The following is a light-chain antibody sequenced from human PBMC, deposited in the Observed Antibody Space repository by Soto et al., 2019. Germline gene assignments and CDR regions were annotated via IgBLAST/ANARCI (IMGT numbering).Light chain of an antibody. Sequence: QSALTQPPSASGSPGQPVTISCTGTSSDVGGYDYVSWYQQYPGKAPKLLIYGNRNRPSGVPDRFSGSKSGTSASLAITGLQAEDEADYYCQSYDSSLSGVFGGGTKLTVL. J-gene: IGLJ3*02. CDR1: SSDVGGYDY. V-gene: IGLV2-8*01. CDR2: GNR. CDR3: QSYDSSLSGV.